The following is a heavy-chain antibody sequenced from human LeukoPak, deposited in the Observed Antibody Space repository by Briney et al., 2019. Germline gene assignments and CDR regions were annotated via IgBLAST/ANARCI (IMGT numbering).Heavy chain of an antibody. CDR1: GLTFNKYA. D-gene: IGHD2-8*02. CDR3: AKAPLGRCTGAICYSFDY. Sequence: GGSLRFSGAASGLTFNKYAMSWFRKAPGKGLKWFSAISGIDAGTYYADSVKGRFTISRDNSKNTLYLQMNSLRAEDAAVYYCAKAPLGRCTGAICYSFDYWGQGTLVTVSS. CDR2: ISGIDAGT. J-gene: IGHJ4*02. V-gene: IGHV3-23*01.